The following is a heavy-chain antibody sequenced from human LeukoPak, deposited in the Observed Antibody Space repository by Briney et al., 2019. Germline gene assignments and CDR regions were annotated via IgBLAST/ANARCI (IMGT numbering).Heavy chain of an antibody. J-gene: IGHJ4*02. CDR1: GGSINDYY. V-gene: IGHV4-59*01. CDR2: IDYSGNT. Sequence: PSETLSLTCSVSGGSINDYYWSWIRQPPGKGLEWMGYIDYSGNTNYNPSLKSRVTMSVDTSKNQFSLKLSSVTAADTAVYYCARAAYGSGGYLFDYWGQGSLVTVSS. D-gene: IGHD3-10*01. CDR3: ARAAYGSGGYLFDY.